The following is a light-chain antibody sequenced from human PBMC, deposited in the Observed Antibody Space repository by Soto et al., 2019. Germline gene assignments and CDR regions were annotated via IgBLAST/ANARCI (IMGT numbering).Light chain of an antibody. V-gene: IGLV2-14*03. CDR3: SSYTSTITVL. CDR2: DVS. CDR1: SSDVGNY. J-gene: IGLJ2*01. Sequence: QSALTQPASVSGSPGQSITISCTGTSSDVGNYVSWYQQHPGKAPKLMIHDVSDRPSGVSNRFSGSKSGNTASLTISGLPSEDEADYYCSSYTSTITVLFGGGTKVTVL.